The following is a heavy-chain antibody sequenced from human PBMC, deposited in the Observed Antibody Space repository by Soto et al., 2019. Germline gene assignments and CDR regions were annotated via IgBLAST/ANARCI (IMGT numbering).Heavy chain of an antibody. V-gene: IGHV3-11*01. CDR3: ARDMYTNSVNYFDL. CDR2: ITSSGGNA. CDR1: GFSFKDYY. Sequence: PVGSLRLSCAASGFSFKDYYMTWMRQTPEKGLEWISTITSSGGNAYYAASVKGRVTISRDNAHNSLYLQMSGLRAEDTALYYCARDMYTNSVNYFDLWGQGTLVTV. D-gene: IGHD2-2*02. J-gene: IGHJ5*02.